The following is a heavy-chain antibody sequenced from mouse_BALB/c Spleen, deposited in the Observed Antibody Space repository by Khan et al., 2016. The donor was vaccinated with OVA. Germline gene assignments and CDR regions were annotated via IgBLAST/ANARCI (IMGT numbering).Heavy chain of an antibody. Sequence: EVELVESGGGLVQPGGSLKLSCAASGFTFSSYGMSWVRQTPDKRLELVATINSNGGSTYYPDSVKGQFTISSNNAKNTLYLQMSSLKSEDTAMYYCARMARTINWGQGTTLTVSS. CDR2: INSNGGST. CDR1: GFTFSSYG. CDR3: ARMARTIN. J-gene: IGHJ2*01. V-gene: IGHV5-6-3*01.